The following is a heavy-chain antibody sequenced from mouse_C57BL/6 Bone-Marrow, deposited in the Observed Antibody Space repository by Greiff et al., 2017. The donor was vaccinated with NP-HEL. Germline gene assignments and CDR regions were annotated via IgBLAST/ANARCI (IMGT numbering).Heavy chain of an antibody. J-gene: IGHJ2*01. CDR1: GFTFSDYY. CDR2: ISNGGGST. CDR3: ARHDDSNYLDW. Sequence: EVKLMESGGGLVQPGGSLKLSCAASGFTFSDYYMYWVRQTPEKRLEWVAYISNGGGSTYYPDTVKGRFTISRDNAKNTLYLQMSRLKSEDTAMYYCARHDDSNYLDWWGQGTTLTVSS. D-gene: IGHD1-1*01. V-gene: IGHV5-12*01.